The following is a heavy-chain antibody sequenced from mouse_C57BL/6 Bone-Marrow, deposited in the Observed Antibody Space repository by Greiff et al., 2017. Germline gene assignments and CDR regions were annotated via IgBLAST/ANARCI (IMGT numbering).Heavy chain of an antibody. D-gene: IGHD1-1*01. Sequence: VQLQQSGPELVKPGASVKISCKASGYTFTDYYMNWVKQSHGKSLEWIGDINPNNGGTSYNQQFKGKATLTVDKSSSTAYMELRSLTSEDSAVYYCARRGVYYGSSYNWFAYWGQGTLVTVSA. V-gene: IGHV1-26*01. CDR1: GYTFTDYY. J-gene: IGHJ3*01. CDR2: INPNNGGT. CDR3: ARRGVYYGSSYNWFAY.